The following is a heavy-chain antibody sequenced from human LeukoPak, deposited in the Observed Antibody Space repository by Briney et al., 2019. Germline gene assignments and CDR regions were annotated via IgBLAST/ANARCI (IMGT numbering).Heavy chain of an antibody. D-gene: IGHD6-13*01. Sequence: GGSLRLSCAASGFTFSSYGMQWVRQAPGKGLEYVSAISSNGGSTNYAKSVKGRFTISRDNSKNTLYLQMNSLRAEDTAVYYCAKDQEAAAGTGSLDYWGQGTLVTVSS. CDR2: ISSNGGST. CDR1: GFTFSSYG. V-gene: IGHV3-64*04. CDR3: AKDQEAAAGTGSLDY. J-gene: IGHJ4*02.